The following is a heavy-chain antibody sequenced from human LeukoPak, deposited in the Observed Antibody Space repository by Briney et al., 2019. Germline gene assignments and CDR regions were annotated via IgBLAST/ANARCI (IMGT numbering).Heavy chain of an antibody. Sequence: SETLSLTCAVYGGSFSGYYWSWIRQPPGKGLEWIGEINHSGSTNYNPSLKSRVTISVDTSKNQFSLKLSSVTAADTAVYYCARSGTGSRWFDPWGQGTLVTVSP. V-gene: IGHV4-34*01. D-gene: IGHD2-15*01. CDR1: GGSFSGYY. J-gene: IGHJ5*02. CDR3: ARSGTGSRWFDP. CDR2: INHSGST.